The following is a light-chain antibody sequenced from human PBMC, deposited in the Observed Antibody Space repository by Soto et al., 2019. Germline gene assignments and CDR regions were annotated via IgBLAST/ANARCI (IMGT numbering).Light chain of an antibody. CDR3: CSYAGSYPTLYV. CDR1: SSDVVGYNY. CDR2: DVS. Sequence: QSALTQPRSVSGSPGQSVTISCTGTSSDVVGYNYVSWYQQHPGKAPKLMIYDVSKRPSGVPDRFSGSKSGNTASLTISGLQAEDEADYYCCSYAGSYPTLYVFGTGTKVTVL. V-gene: IGLV2-11*01. J-gene: IGLJ1*01.